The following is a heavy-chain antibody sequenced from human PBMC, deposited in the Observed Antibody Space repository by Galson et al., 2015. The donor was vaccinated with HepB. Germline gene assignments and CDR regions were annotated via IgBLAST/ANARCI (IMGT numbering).Heavy chain of an antibody. V-gene: IGHV3-11*06. CDR3: ARDIGMVGATQLGAFDI. D-gene: IGHD1-26*01. J-gene: IGHJ3*02. Sequence: PLGVECLDYGFTDSVYYMMWVGEAQGKGLGWGWYFRSSSSNSNFADSVKGRFTISRDNAKNSLYLQMNSLRAEDTAVYYCARDIGMVGATQLGAFDIWGQGTMVTVSS. CDR1: GFTDSVYY. CDR2: FRSSSSNS.